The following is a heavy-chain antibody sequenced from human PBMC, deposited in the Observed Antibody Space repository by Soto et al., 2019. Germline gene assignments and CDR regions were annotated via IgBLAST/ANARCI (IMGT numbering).Heavy chain of an antibody. Sequence: QVQLLQWGAGLLKPSDTLSLTCAVYGGSISGYYWSWIRQPPGKGLEWIGEINHSGSTNYNPSLKSRVTISVDTSKNQISMKLSSVTAADTAVYYCTRDLYYYWGQGTLVTVSS. J-gene: IGHJ4*02. CDR3: TRDLYYY. CDR1: GGSISGYY. V-gene: IGHV4-34*01. D-gene: IGHD3-10*01. CDR2: INHSGST.